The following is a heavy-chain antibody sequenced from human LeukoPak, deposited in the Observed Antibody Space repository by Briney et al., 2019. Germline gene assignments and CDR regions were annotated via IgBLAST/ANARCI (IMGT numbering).Heavy chain of an antibody. CDR3: ASSKYYYDSSGYYYAGVDY. Sequence: SETLSLTCTVSGGSISSSSYYWGWIRQPPGKGLEWIGSIYYSGSTYYNPSLKSRVTISVGTSKNQFSLKLSSVTAADTAVYYCASSKYYYDSSGYYYAGVDYWGQGTLVTVSS. J-gene: IGHJ4*02. CDR1: GGSISSSSYY. V-gene: IGHV4-39*01. D-gene: IGHD3-22*01. CDR2: IYYSGST.